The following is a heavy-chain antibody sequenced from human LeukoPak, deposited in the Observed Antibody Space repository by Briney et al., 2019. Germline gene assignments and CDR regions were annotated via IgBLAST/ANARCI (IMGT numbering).Heavy chain of an antibody. J-gene: IGHJ6*02. Sequence: SETLSLTCAVYGGSFSGYYWSWIRQPPGKGLEWIGEINHSGSTNYNPSPKSRVTISVDTSKNQFSLKLSSVTAADTAVYYCASLPTADYGMDVWGQGTTVTVSS. CDR3: ASLPTADYGMDV. V-gene: IGHV4-34*01. D-gene: IGHD4-17*01. CDR2: INHSGST. CDR1: GGSFSGYY.